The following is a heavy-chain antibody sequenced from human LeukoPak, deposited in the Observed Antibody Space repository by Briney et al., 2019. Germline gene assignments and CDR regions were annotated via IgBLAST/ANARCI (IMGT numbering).Heavy chain of an antibody. V-gene: IGHV3-9*01. D-gene: IGHD3-9*01. Sequence: GGSLRLSCAASGFTFDDYAMHWVRQAPGKGLEWVSGISWNSGSIGYADSVKGRFTISRDNAKNSLYLQMNSLRAEDTALYYCAKSRSLRYFGQFDPWGQGTLVTVSS. CDR3: AKSRSLRYFGQFDP. CDR1: GFTFDDYA. CDR2: ISWNSGSI. J-gene: IGHJ5*02.